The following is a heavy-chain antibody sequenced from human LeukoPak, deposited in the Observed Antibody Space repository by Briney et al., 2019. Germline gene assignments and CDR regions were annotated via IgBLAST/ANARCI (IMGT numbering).Heavy chain of an antibody. V-gene: IGHV3-21*01. CDR2: ISSSSSYI. CDR3: ARGIAVAGTDY. CDR1: GFTFSSYS. D-gene: IGHD6-19*01. J-gene: IGHJ4*02. Sequence: GGSLRLSCAASGFTFSSYSMNWVRQAPGKGLEWVSSISSSSSYIYYADSVRGRFTISRDNAKNSLYLQMNSLRAEDTAVYYCARGIAVAGTDYWGQGTLVTVSS.